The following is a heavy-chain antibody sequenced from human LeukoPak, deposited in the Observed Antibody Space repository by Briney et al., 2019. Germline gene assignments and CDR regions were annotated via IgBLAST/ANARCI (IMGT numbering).Heavy chain of an antibody. V-gene: IGHV3-30*04. J-gene: IGHJ5*02. Sequence: GGSLRLSCAASGFTFSSYVMHWVRQAPGKGLEWVALISFDGSSKYYSDSVKGRFTISRDNSKNTLYLQMNSLRAEDTAVYYCAKDDVWGSYRFPNWFDPWGQGTLVTVSS. CDR3: AKDDVWGSYRFPNWFDP. D-gene: IGHD3-16*02. CDR1: GFTFSSYV. CDR2: ISFDGSSK.